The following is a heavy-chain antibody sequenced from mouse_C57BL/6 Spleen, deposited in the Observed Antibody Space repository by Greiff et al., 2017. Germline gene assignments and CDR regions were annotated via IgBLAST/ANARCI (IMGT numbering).Heavy chain of an antibody. Sequence: QVQLQQPGAELVKPGASVKLSCKASGYTFTSYWMHWVKQRPGQGLEWIGMIHPNSGSTNYNEKFKSKATLTVDKSSSTAYMQLSSLTSEDSAVYYCARTYGTQAPFDYWGQGTTLTVSS. CDR1: GYTFTSYW. J-gene: IGHJ2*01. V-gene: IGHV1-64*01. D-gene: IGHD1-1*01. CDR2: IHPNSGST. CDR3: ARTYGTQAPFDY.